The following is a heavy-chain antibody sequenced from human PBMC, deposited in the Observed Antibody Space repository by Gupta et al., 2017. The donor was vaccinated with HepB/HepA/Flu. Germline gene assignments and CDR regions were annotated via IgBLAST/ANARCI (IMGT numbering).Heavy chain of an antibody. CDR3: ATSSSPFDYDILTGSRSTYYYYMDV. CDR2: FDPEDGET. CDR1: RYTLTDLS. V-gene: IGHV1-24*01. J-gene: IGHJ6*03. D-gene: IGHD3-9*01. Sequence: QVHLLQSGAEVKKPGPSVKVSCKVSRYTLTDLSLHWVRQAPGKGLEWMGGFDPEDGETIYAQKFQGRVTMTEDTSTDTAYMELSSLRSEDTAVYYCATSSSPFDYDILTGSRSTYYYYMDVWGKGTTVTVSS.